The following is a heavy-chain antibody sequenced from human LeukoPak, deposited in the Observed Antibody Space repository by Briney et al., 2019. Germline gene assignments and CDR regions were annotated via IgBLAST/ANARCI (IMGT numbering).Heavy chain of an antibody. CDR3: ARQERQWLAV. J-gene: IGHJ4*02. V-gene: IGHV5-51*01. D-gene: IGHD6-19*01. CDR2: IFPGDSDT. Sequence: GESLKISCKASGYTFTSQWIVWVRQMPGKGLEWMGIIFPGDSDTRYNPSFQGQVTISADKSITTACLQWSSLKASDTAMYYCARQERQWLAVWGQGTLVTVSS. CDR1: GYTFTSQW.